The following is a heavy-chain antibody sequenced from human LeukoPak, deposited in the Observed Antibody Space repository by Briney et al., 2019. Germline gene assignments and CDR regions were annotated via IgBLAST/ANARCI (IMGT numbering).Heavy chain of an antibody. D-gene: IGHD2-2*01. CDR2: INTNTGNP. CDR3: ARQGPGYCGSTSCYGVDY. V-gene: IGHV7-4-1*02. CDR1: GDTFSNYA. J-gene: IGHJ4*02. Sequence: ASVTVSCEASGDTFSNYAITWVRQAPGQGLEWMGWINTNTGNPTYAQGFTGRFVFSLDTSVSTAYLQISSLKAEDTAVYYCARQGPGYCGSTSCYGVDYWGQGSLVTVSS.